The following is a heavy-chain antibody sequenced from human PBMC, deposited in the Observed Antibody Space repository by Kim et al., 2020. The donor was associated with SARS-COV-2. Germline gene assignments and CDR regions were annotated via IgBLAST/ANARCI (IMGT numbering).Heavy chain of an antibody. CDR1: GGSISSGNYF. Sequence: SETLSLTCTVSGGSISSGNYFWGWIRQAPGKGLEWIGNFYYGGSTYYSPSLKSRVTMSADTSKNQFSLRLRSVTAADTAVYYCARPHSGRGGGAWFDPWGQGTLVTVSS. D-gene: IGHD1-26*01. CDR2: FYYGGST. CDR3: ARPHSGRGGGAWFDP. V-gene: IGHV4-39*01. J-gene: IGHJ5*02.